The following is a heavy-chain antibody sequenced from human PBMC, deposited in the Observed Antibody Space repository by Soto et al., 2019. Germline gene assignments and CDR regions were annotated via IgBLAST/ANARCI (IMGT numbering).Heavy chain of an antibody. CDR2: ISYDGSNK. V-gene: IGHV3-30*18. J-gene: IGHJ4*02. D-gene: IGHD3-9*01. CDR1: GFTFSSYG. CDR3: AKELDILTGYYGFDY. Sequence: GGSLRLSCAASGFTFSSYGMHWVRQAPGKGLEWVAVISYDGSNKYYADSVKGRFTISRDNSKNTLYLQMNSLRAEDTAVYYCAKELDILTGYYGFDYWGQGTLVTVSS.